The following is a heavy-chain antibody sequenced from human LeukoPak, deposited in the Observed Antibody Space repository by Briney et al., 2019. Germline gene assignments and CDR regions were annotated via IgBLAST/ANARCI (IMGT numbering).Heavy chain of an antibody. Sequence: GGSLSLSCAASGFTFSNYWMSWVRQAPGKGLEWVANIKEDGSEKYYVDSVKGRFTISRDNARNSLYLQMNSLRAEDTAVYYCARDGSGWSVYWGQGTLVTVSS. CDR2: IKEDGSEK. V-gene: IGHV3-7*01. CDR3: ARDGSGWSVY. J-gene: IGHJ4*02. CDR1: GFTFSNYW. D-gene: IGHD6-19*01.